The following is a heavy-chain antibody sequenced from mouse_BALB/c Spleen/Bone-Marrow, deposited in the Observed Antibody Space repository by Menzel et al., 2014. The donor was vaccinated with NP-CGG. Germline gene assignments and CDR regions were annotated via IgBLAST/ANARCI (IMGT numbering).Heavy chain of an antibody. V-gene: IGHV5-17*02. Sequence: EVQLVESGGGLVQPGGSRKLSCAASGFTFSSFGMHWVRRAPEKGLEWVAYISSGSSNINYADTVKGRFTISRDNPKNTLFLQMTSLRSEDTAIYYCARWGYYYAMDYWGQGTSVTVSS. CDR3: ARWGYYYAMDY. CDR2: ISSGSSNI. CDR1: GFTFSSFG. D-gene: IGHD2-2*01. J-gene: IGHJ4*01.